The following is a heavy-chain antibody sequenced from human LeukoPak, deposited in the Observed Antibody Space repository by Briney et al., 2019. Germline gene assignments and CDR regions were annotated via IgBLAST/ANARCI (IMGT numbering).Heavy chain of an antibody. J-gene: IGHJ6*02. CDR1: GFTFSSYA. CDR2: ISGSGGST. CDR3: AKDFAVAQQLVPVYYGMDV. V-gene: IGHV3-23*01. D-gene: IGHD6-13*01. Sequence: QTGGSLRLSCAASGFTFSSYAMSWVRQAPGKGLEWVSAISGSGGSTYYADSVKGRFTISRDNSKNTLYLQMNSLRAEDTAVYYCAKDFAVAQQLVPVYYGMDVWGQGTTVTVSS.